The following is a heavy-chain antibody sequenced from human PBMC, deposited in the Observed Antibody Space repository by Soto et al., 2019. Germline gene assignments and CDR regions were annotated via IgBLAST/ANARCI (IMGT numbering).Heavy chain of an antibody. CDR2: ISGSGDRT. D-gene: IGHD4-4*01. J-gene: IGHJ4*02. CDR1: GLTFSSNA. Sequence: EVQLLESGGGLVQPGESLRLSCAASGLTFSSNAMSWVRQAPGKGLQWVSAISGSGDRTYYTDSVEGRFTISRDNSKITPYVRMNSMRVEDTAVNYCAKEADSKYHYLEYWGQGNLVTVSS. V-gene: IGHV3-23*01. CDR3: AKEADSKYHYLEY.